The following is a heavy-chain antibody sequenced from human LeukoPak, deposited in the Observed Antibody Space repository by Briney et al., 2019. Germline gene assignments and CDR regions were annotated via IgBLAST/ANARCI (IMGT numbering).Heavy chain of an antibody. V-gene: IGHV3-15*01. CDR2: IKSKIDGGTI. Sequence: GGSLRLSCAASGFNFNKAWMSWVRQAPGKGLEWVGRIKSKIDGGTIDYAAPVKGRFTISRDDSKNMVFLQMNSLKTEDSAVYTCSTGDKYYGMDVWGQGTTVTVSS. CDR3: STGDKYYGMDV. J-gene: IGHJ6*02. D-gene: IGHD6-6*01. CDR1: GFNFNKAW.